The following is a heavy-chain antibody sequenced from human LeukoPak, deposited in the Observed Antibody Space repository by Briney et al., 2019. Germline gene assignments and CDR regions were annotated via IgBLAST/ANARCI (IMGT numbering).Heavy chain of an antibody. D-gene: IGHD3-10*01. J-gene: IGHJ4*02. V-gene: IGHV3-23*01. CDR3: AKRTLRGDYYGSGSLDY. Sequence: GGSLRLSCAVSGLTFSTYAMTWVRQAPGKGLEWVSSIDKTGGATTYTDSVKGRFTISRDNSKNSLYLQMNSLRTEDTALYYCAKRTLRGDYYGSGSLDYWGQGTLVTVSS. CDR2: IDKTGGAT. CDR1: GLTFSTYA.